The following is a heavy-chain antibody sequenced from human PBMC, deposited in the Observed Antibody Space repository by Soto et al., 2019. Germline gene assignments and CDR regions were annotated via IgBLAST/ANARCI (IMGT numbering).Heavy chain of an antibody. V-gene: IGHV4-30-2*01. CDR3: ARDQLEGNWFDP. Sequence: QLQLQESGSGLVRPSQTLSLTCAVSGGSISSGGYSWNWIRQPPGKGLEWIGYIYHSGSTLYNPSLKSRVTRSVDKPKNQLSLKLSSVTAADTAVYYCARDQLEGNWFDPWGQGTLVTVSS. D-gene: IGHD1-1*01. J-gene: IGHJ5*02. CDR2: IYHSGST. CDR1: GGSISSGGYS.